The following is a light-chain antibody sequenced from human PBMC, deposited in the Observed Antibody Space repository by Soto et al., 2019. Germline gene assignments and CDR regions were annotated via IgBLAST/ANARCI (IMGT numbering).Light chain of an antibody. J-gene: IGKJ4*01. CDR3: QEYNNWYLT. CDR2: GAS. V-gene: IGKV3-15*01. Sequence: IVMTQSPATLSVSPGERATLSCRASQSVSSDLAWYEQKPGQAPRLLIYGASTRATGIPARFSGSGSGTEFTLTISSLQSEDFEAYYCQEYNNWYLTLGRGTKWIS. CDR1: QSVSSD.